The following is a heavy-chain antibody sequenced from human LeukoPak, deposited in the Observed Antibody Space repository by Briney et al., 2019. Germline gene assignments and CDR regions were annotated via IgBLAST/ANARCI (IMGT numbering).Heavy chain of an antibody. D-gene: IGHD5/OR15-5a*01. CDR2: IYYSGST. Sequence: PSETLSLTCTVSGGSISSSSYYWGWIRQPPGKGLEWIGSIYYSGSTYYNPSLKSRVTISVDTSKNQFSLKLSSVTAADTAVYYCARAGDLIIVSMAALDIWGQGTMVTVSS. CDR3: ARAGDLIIVSMAALDI. CDR1: GGSISSSSYY. J-gene: IGHJ3*02. V-gene: IGHV4-39*07.